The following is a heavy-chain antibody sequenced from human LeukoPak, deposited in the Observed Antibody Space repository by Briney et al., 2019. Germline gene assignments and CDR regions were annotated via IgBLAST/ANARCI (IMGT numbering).Heavy chain of an antibody. CDR3: ARGTAITAGIDF. Sequence: GGSLRLSCTASGFAFSTYWMFWVRQAPGKGLVWVSQINPEGASTTYGDPAKGRFTASRDNAKNALHLQMNSLRVDDTAVYYCARGTAITAGIDFWGQGTLVAVSS. V-gene: IGHV3-74*01. CDR1: GFAFSTYW. CDR2: INPEGAST. J-gene: IGHJ4*02. D-gene: IGHD6-19*01.